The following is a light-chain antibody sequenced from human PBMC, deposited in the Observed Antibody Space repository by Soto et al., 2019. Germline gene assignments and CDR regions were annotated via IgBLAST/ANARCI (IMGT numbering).Light chain of an antibody. J-gene: IGKJ1*01. Sequence: DIQMTQSPSSLSASVGDRVTIACRASQDIGSDLGWYQQAPGKAPKRLIYAASSLRSGVPSRFSGSGSGTEFTLTISSLQPEDFATYYCLQHKSYLWTFGQGTKVDIK. CDR1: QDIGSD. V-gene: IGKV1-17*01. CDR3: LQHKSYLWT. CDR2: AAS.